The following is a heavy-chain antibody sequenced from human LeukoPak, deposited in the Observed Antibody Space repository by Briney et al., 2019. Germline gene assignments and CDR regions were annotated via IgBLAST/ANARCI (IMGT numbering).Heavy chain of an antibody. CDR1: GFTFSSYG. J-gene: IGHJ4*02. CDR2: ISYDGGNK. CDR3: AKVAVGATITDY. Sequence: GGSLRLSCAASGFTFSSYGMHWVRQAPGKGLEWVAVISYDGGNKYYADSVKGRFTISRDNSKNTLYLQMNSLRAGDTAVYYCAKVAVGATITDYWGQGTLVTVSS. V-gene: IGHV3-30*18. D-gene: IGHD1-26*01.